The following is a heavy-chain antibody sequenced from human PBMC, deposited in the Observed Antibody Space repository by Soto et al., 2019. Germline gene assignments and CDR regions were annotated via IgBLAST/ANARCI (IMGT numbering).Heavy chain of an antibody. CDR3: AQDRGWGVVSPSHDY. J-gene: IGHJ4*02. Sequence: EVQLLESGGGMVQPGGSRRLSCAASGFTFRNFVRSWVRQAPGKGLEWVSAIRATGGQTFYADSVKGRFTISRDNSKNMLYLQINSLRDEDTALYFCAQDRGWGVVSPSHDYWGQGTLVTVSS. CDR1: GFTFRNFV. CDR2: IRATGGQT. D-gene: IGHD2-21*01. V-gene: IGHV3-23*01.